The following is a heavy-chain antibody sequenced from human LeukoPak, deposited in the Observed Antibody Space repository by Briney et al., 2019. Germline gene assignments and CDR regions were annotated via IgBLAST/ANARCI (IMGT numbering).Heavy chain of an antibody. CDR1: GFTFDDYA. D-gene: IGHD1-26*01. CDR3: AKSSGSYPPSYYFDY. CDR2: ISWNSGNI. J-gene: IGHJ4*02. V-gene: IGHV3-9*03. Sequence: PGGSLRLSCAASGFTFDDYAMYWVRQSPGKGLEWVSGISWNSGNIGYADSVKGRFTISRDNAKNSLFLQMNSLRAEDMALYYCAKSSGSYPPSYYFDYWGQGTLVTVSS.